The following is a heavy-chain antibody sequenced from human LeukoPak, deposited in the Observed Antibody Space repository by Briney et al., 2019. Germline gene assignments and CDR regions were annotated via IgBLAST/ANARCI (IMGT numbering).Heavy chain of an antibody. V-gene: IGHV3-33*01. CDR3: ARVAVAGEYYFDY. Sequence: GGSLRLSCAASGFTFSSYGMHWVRQAPGKGLEWVAVIWYDGSNKYYADSVKGRFTISRDNSKNTLYLQMNSLRAEDTVVYYCARVAVAGEYYFDYWGQGTLVTVSS. CDR2: IWYDGSNK. J-gene: IGHJ4*02. CDR1: GFTFSSYG. D-gene: IGHD6-19*01.